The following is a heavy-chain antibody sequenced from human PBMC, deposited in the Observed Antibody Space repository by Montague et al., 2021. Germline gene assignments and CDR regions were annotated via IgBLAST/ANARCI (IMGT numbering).Heavy chain of an antibody. D-gene: IGHD2-2*01. CDR2: ITLDGSGT. J-gene: IGHJ3*02. V-gene: IGHV3-74*01. Sequence: SLRLSCAASGFSFSSYWMHWVRQAPGKGLLWVSRITLDGSGTTFADSVKGRFTTSRDNAKATLYLQMNSLRVEDTAVYYCARNLAPAAPGAFDIWGQGTMVTVSS. CDR1: GFSFSSYW. CDR3: ARNLAPAAPGAFDI.